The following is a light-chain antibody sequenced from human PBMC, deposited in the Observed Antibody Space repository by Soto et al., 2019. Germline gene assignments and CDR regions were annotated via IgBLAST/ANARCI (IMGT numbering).Light chain of an antibody. J-gene: IGKJ4*02. CDR3: QQRSHGFT. CDR2: DAS. CDR1: QSVSSY. V-gene: IGKV3-11*01. Sequence: EIVLTQSPATLSLSPGERATLSCRASQSVSSYLVWYQQKPGQAPSLLIYDASKRATGVPARFSGSGSGTDFSLTISSLEPEDFAYYYCQQRSHGFTFGGGTEVEI.